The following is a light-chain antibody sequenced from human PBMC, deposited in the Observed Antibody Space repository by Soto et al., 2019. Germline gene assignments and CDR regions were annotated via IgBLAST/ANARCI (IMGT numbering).Light chain of an antibody. Sequence: SVLAQPASVSGSAGQSITISHTGTSSDVGGYDYVSWYQLHPGKAPKLMVFEVSNRPSGVSYRFSGSKSGNTASLTISGLQAEDEADYFCSSYSISTAYLFGTGTKVTV. J-gene: IGLJ1*01. CDR1: SSDVGGYDY. CDR2: EVS. CDR3: SSYSISTAYL. V-gene: IGLV2-14*01.